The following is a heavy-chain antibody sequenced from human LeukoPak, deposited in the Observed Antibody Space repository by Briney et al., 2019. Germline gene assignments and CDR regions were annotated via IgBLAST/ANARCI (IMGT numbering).Heavy chain of an antibody. V-gene: IGHV3-21*01. D-gene: IGHD6-13*01. CDR2: ISSSSSYI. J-gene: IGHJ6*03. CDR1: GFTFSSYE. Sequence: GGSLRLSCAASGFTFSSYEMNWVRQAPGKGLEWVSSISSSSSYIYYADSVKGRFTISRDNAKNSLYLQMNSLRAEDTAVYYCAREQTGIAAAGPNYYYYMDVWGKGTTVTVSS. CDR3: AREQTGIAAAGPNYYYYMDV.